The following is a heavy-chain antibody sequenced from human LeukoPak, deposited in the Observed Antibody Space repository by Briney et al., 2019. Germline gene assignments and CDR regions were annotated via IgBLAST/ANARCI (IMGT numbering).Heavy chain of an antibody. V-gene: IGHV5-51*01. CDR2: IYPGDSDT. J-gene: IGHJ6*02. CDR3: ARQNRPAPYGMDV. CDR1: GYRFPSYW. Sequence: GESLKISCKGSGYRFPSYWIGWVRQMPGKGLEWMGIIYPGDSDTRYSPSFQGQVTISADKSISTAYLQWSSLKASDTAMYYCARQNRPAPYGMDVWGQGTTVTVSS.